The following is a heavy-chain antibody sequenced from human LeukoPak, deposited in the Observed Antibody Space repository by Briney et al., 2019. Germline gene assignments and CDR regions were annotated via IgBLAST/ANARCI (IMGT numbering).Heavy chain of an antibody. CDR2: ISAYNGNT. Sequence: ASVKVSCKASGYTFTSYAITWVRQAPGQGLEWMGWISAYNGNTNYAPNLQGRVTMTTDTSTSTAYMELRSLRSDDTAVYYCARAVAGYYLDWGQGTLVTVSS. D-gene: IGHD6-19*01. CDR3: ARAVAGYYLD. CDR1: GYTFTSYA. V-gene: IGHV1-18*01. J-gene: IGHJ4*02.